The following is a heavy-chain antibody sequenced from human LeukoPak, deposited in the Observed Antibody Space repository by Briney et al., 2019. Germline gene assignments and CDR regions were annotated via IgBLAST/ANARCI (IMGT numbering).Heavy chain of an antibody. Sequence: PGGSLRLSCAASGFTFSSYAMGWVRQAPGKGLEWVSAISGSGGSTYYADSVKGRFTISRDNSKNTLYLQMNSLRAEDTAVYYCAKDGVYYDILTGYYSLPFDYWGQGTLVTVSS. CDR3: AKDGVYYDILTGYYSLPFDY. V-gene: IGHV3-23*01. CDR1: GFTFSSYA. J-gene: IGHJ4*02. CDR2: ISGSGGST. D-gene: IGHD3-9*01.